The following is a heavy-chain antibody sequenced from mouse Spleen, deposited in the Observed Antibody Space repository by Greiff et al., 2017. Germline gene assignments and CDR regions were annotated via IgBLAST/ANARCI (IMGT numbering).Heavy chain of an antibody. Sequence: QVHVKQSGPGLVQLSQSLSITCTVSGFSLTRYGVHWVRQSPGKGLEWLGVIWRGGSTDYNAAFMSRLSITKDNSKSQVFFKMNSLQADDTAIYYCAKGDSLLRLQDAMDYWGQGTSVTVSS. D-gene: IGHD1-2*01. V-gene: IGHV2-5*01. CDR3: AKGDSLLRLQDAMDY. CDR1: GFSLTRYG. CDR2: IWRGGST. J-gene: IGHJ4*01.